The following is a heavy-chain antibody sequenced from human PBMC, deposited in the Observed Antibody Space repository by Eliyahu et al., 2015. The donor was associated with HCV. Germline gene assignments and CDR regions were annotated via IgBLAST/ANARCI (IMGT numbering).Heavy chain of an antibody. D-gene: IGHD3-10*01. V-gene: IGHV3-21*01. CDR1: GFTFXSXS. CDR3: ARDVNPDLLLWFGELGPNPYYFDY. Sequence: EVQLVESGGGLVKPGGSLRLSCAASGFTFXSXSXNWVRXAPGKGLEWVSSISSSSSYIYYADSVKGRFTISRDNAKNSLYLQMNSLRAEDTAVYYCARDVNPDLLLWFGELGPNPYYFDYWGQGTLVTVSS. CDR2: ISSSSSYI. J-gene: IGHJ4*02.